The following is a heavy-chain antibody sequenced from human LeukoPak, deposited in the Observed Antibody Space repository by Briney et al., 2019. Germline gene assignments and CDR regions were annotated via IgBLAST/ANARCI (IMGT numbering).Heavy chain of an antibody. CDR3: ARDLWLGDFDY. Sequence: ETLSLTCTVSGGSISSSSYYWGWIRQPPGKGLEWIGSIYYSGSTYYNPSLKSRVTISVDTSKNQFSLKLSSVTAADTGVYYCARDLWLGDFDYWGQGTLVTVSS. D-gene: IGHD6-19*01. J-gene: IGHJ4*02. CDR1: GGSISSSSYY. V-gene: IGHV4-39*07. CDR2: IYYSGST.